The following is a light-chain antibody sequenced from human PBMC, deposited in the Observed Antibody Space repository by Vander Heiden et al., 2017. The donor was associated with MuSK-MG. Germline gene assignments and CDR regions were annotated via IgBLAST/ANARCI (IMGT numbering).Light chain of an antibody. V-gene: IGKV1-27*01. CDR2: AAS. CDR1: QDVSDY. Sequence: DIQMTQSPSSLSASVGDRVTITCRASQDVSDYLVWYQQKPGKVPKLLIYAASILQSGVPSRFSGSGSGTDFTLSISSLQPEDVATYYCQKDNNVPWTFGQGTTVAIK. CDR3: QKDNNVPWT. J-gene: IGKJ1*01.